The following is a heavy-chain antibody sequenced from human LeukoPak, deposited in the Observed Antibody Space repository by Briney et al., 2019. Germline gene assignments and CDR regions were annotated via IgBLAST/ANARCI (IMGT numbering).Heavy chain of an antibody. V-gene: IGHV3-30*01. CDR3: ARGGMYDSYYFFYMDV. J-gene: IGHJ6*03. CDR2: ISYDGYNK. D-gene: IGHD3-22*01. Sequence: GGSLRLSCAASGFTFSGYAVHWVRQAPGKGLQGVAAISYDGYNKYYADSLKGRFTISRENSKNTLWLQMNSLRAEDTAVYYCARGGMYDSYYFFYMDVWGKGTTVTVSS. CDR1: GFTFSGYA.